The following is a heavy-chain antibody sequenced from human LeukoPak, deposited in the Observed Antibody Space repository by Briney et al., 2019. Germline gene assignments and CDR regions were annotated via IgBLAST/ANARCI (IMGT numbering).Heavy chain of an antibody. J-gene: IGHJ6*03. CDR2: INSDGDNT. CDR1: GFTLSNHW. CDR3: AREPGGDYGDYYYYYYMDV. V-gene: IGHV3-74*01. D-gene: IGHD4/OR15-4a*01. Sequence: PGGSLRLSCVASGFTLSNHWMHWVRQAPGKGLIWVSRINSDGDNTIYADSVKGRFTISRDNSKNTLYLQMNSLRAEDTALYYCAREPGGDYGDYYYYYYMDVWGKGTTVTVSS.